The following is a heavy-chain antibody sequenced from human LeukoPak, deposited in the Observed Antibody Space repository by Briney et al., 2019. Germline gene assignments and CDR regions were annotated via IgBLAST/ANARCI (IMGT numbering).Heavy chain of an antibody. V-gene: IGHV4-34*01. J-gene: IGHJ4*02. CDR1: GGSFSGYY. Sequence: SETLSLTCAVYGGSFSGYYWSWIRQPPGKGLEWIGEINHSGSTNYNPSLKSRVTISVDTSKSQFSLKLSSVTAADTAVYYCARGGDCYDSMIWGQGTLVTVSS. CDR2: INHSGST. CDR3: ARGGDCYDSMI. D-gene: IGHD5-24*01.